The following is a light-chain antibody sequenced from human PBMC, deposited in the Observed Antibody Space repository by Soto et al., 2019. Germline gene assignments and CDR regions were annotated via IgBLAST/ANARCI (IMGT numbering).Light chain of an antibody. J-gene: IGLJ1*01. CDR2: RNT. Sequence: QSALTQPPSVSGAPGQRVTISCTGSSSNIGAGYDVHWYQQLPGTAPKLLIYRNTNRPSGVPDRFSGSKSGTSASLAITGLQAEDEADYYCAAWDDSLNGRVFGTGTKVTVL. CDR1: SSNIGAGYD. CDR3: AAWDDSLNGRV. V-gene: IGLV1-40*01.